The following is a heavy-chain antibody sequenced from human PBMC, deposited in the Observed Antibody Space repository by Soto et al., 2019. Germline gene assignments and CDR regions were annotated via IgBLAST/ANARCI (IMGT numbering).Heavy chain of an antibody. CDR3: ARDSIAVAGTLRNYYGMDV. J-gene: IGHJ6*02. V-gene: IGHV3-33*01. Sequence: GGSLRLSCAASGFTFSSYGMHWVRQAPGKGLEWVAVIWYDGSNKYYADSVKGRFTISRDNSKNTLYLQMNSLRAEDTAVYYCARDSIAVAGTLRNYYGMDVWGQGTTVTLSS. CDR1: GFTFSSYG. D-gene: IGHD6-19*01. CDR2: IWYDGSNK.